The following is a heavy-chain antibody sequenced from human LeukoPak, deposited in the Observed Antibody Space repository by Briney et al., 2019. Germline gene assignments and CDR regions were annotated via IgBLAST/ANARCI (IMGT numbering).Heavy chain of an antibody. CDR1: GYSISSGYY. CDR2: IYHSGST. CDR3: ARDRAKTRFDY. V-gene: IGHV4-38-2*02. D-gene: IGHD1-7*01. J-gene: IGHJ4*02. Sequence: PSETLSLTCTVSGYSISSGYYWGWIRQPPGKGLEWIGSIYHSGSTYYNPSLKSRVTISVDTSKNQFSPKLSSVTAADTAVYYCARDRAKTRFDYWGQGTLVTVSS.